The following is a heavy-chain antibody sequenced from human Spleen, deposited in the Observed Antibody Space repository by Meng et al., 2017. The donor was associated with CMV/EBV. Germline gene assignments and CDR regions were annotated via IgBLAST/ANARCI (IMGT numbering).Heavy chain of an antibody. D-gene: IGHD3-16*01. CDR1: GFTFNNYA. CDR2: IWYDGSNK. V-gene: IGHV3-33*06. CDR3: AKDLGKTTKENWLDP. Sequence: GESLKISCAASGFTFNNYAMHWVRQAPGKGLEWVAVIWYDGSNKYYADPVKGRFTISRDNSKNTLYLQMNSLRAEDTAVYYCAKDLGKTTKENWLDPWGQGTLVTVS. J-gene: IGHJ5*02.